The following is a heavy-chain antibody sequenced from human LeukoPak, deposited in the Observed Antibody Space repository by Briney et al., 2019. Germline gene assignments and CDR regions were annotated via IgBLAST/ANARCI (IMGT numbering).Heavy chain of an antibody. Sequence: PGGSLRLSCAASGFTFDDYGMSWVRQAPGKGLEWVSGINWNGGSTGYADSVKGRFTISRDNAKNSLYLQMNSLRAEDTALYHCARLRSSGSQGGAFDIWGQGTMVTVSS. CDR1: GFTFDDYG. V-gene: IGHV3-20*01. D-gene: IGHD3-22*01. CDR2: INWNGGST. CDR3: ARLRSSGSQGGAFDI. J-gene: IGHJ3*02.